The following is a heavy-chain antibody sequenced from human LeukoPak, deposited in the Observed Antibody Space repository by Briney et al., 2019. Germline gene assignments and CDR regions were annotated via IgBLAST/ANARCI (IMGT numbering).Heavy chain of an antibody. CDR2: INHSGST. D-gene: IGHD3-3*01. V-gene: IGHV4-34*01. J-gene: IGHJ3*02. CDR3: ASPDYDFWSGYYTNAFDI. Sequence: KAWETLSLTCAVYGGSFSGYYWSWIRQPPGKGLEWIGEINHSGSTNYNPSLKSRVTISVDTSKNQFSLKLSSVTAADTAVYYCASPDYDFWSGYYTNAFDIWGQGTMVTVSS. CDR1: GGSFSGYY.